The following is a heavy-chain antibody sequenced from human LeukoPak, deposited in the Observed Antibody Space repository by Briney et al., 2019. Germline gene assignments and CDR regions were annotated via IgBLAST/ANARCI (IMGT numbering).Heavy chain of an antibody. V-gene: IGHV4-34*01. CDR3: AKGIYFDY. CDR2: ITHSGST. CDR1: GGSFSDYY. Sequence: SETLSLTCAVYGGSFSDYYWTWIRQSPGKGLEWIGEITHSGSTNYNPSLKSRVTISVDTSKNQFSLKLSSVTAADTAVYYCAKGIYFDYWGQGTLVTVSS. J-gene: IGHJ4*02.